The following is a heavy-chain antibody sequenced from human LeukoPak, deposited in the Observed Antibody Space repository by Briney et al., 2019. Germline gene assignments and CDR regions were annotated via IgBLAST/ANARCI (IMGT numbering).Heavy chain of an antibody. V-gene: IGHV3-21*01. CDR3: ARRATTERGHSYGLDF. Sequence: PGGSLRLSCEVSGFTFSSYHMNWVRQAPGKGLEWVSSIGSSGSYIYYADSLTGRFTISRDNAKNSLYLQMNSLRAEDTAMYYCARRATTERGHSYGLDFWGQGTLVTVSS. D-gene: IGHD5-18*01. CDR2: IGSSGSYI. J-gene: IGHJ4*02. CDR1: GFTFSSYH.